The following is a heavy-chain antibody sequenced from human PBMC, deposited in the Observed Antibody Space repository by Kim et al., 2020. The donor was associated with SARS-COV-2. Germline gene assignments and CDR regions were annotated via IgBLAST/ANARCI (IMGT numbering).Heavy chain of an antibody. D-gene: IGHD3-10*01. CDR2: IYYSGST. CDR3: ERDRGRGGSHDY. J-gene: IGHJ4*02. V-gene: IGHV4-59*01. Sequence: SETLSLTCTVSGGSISSYYWSWIRQPPGKGLEWIGYIYYSGSTNYNPSLKSRVTISVDTSKNQFSLKLSSVTAPDTAVTYCERDRGRGGSHDYWVQGTLV. CDR1: GGSISSYY.